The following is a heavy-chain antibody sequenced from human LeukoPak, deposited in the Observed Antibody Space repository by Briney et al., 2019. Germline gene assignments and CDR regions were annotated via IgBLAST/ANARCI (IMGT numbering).Heavy chain of an antibody. V-gene: IGHV3-23*02. CDR3: AKGGAYGSGSYCDY. D-gene: IGHD3-10*01. J-gene: IGHJ4*02. CDR1: GFTFSGHG. Sequence: GGSLRPSCAVSGFTFSGHGMHWVRQVPGKGLEWVASISGGGSDAYNEDAVKGRFTISRDNYKSTLSLQMNSLRAEDTAVYYCAKGGAYGSGSYCDYWGQGTLVTVSS. CDR2: ISGGGSDA.